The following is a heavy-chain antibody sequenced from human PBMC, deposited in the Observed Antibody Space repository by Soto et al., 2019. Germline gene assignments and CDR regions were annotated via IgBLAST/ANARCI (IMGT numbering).Heavy chain of an antibody. CDR3: ASHPQSSGHSYYFDY. CDR1: GGTFSSYA. V-gene: IGHV1-69*01. D-gene: IGHD3-22*01. CDR2: IIPIFGTA. Sequence: QVQLVQSGAGVKKPGSSVKVSCTASGGTFSSYAISWVRQAPGQGLEWMGGIIPIFGTANYAQKFQGRVTITADESTSTAYMELSSLRSEDTAVYYCASHPQSSGHSYYFDYWGQGTLVTVSS. J-gene: IGHJ4*02.